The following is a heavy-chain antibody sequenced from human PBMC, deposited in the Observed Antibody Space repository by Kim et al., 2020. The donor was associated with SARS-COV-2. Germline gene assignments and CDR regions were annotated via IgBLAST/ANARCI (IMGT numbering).Heavy chain of an antibody. D-gene: IGHD6-25*01. CDR3: ARQRLPDY. CDR2: ITRSGDNT. J-gene: IGHJ4*02. Sequence: GGSLRLSCAASGFTLSSYDMTWVRQAPGKGLAWVSFITRSGDNTYYADSVKGRFTISRDNSKNTLFLQMNSLRADDTAVYYCARQRLPDYWGQGTLVTVSS. V-gene: IGHV3-23*01. CDR1: GFTLSSYD.